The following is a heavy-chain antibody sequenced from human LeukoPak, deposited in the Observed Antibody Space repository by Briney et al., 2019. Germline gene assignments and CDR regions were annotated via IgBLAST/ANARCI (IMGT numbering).Heavy chain of an antibody. CDR2: ISYDGSNK. J-gene: IGHJ6*02. CDR1: GFTFSSYG. Sequence: GGSLRLSCAASGFTFSSYGMHWVRQAPGKGLEWVAVISYDGSNKYYADSVKGRFTISRDNSKNTLYLQMNSLRAEDTAVYYCAKDRDWLQYYYYGMDVWGQGTTVTVSS. CDR3: AKDRDWLQYYYYGMDV. D-gene: IGHD3/OR15-3a*01. V-gene: IGHV3-30*18.